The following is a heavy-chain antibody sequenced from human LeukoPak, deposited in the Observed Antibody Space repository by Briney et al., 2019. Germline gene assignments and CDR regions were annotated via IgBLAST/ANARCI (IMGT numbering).Heavy chain of an antibody. D-gene: IGHD3-3*01. V-gene: IGHV4-34*01. CDR1: GGSFSGYY. CDR2: INHSGST. J-gene: IGHJ4*02. CDR3: ARGVLEPDY. Sequence: ETLSLTCAVYGGSFSGYYWSWIRQPPGKGLEWIGEINHSGSTNYNPSLKSRVTIPVDTSKNQFSLKLSSVTAADTAVYYCARGVLEPDYWGQGTLVTVSS.